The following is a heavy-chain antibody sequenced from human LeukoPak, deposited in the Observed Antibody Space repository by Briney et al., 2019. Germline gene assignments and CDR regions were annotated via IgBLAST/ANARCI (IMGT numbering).Heavy chain of an antibody. CDR1: GGSISSGGYY. D-gene: IGHD3-22*01. V-gene: IGHV4-31*03. CDR3: ARGPYDSSGYYYARVPAHNDY. CDR2: IYYSGST. Sequence: SQTLSPTCTVSGGSISSGGYYWSWIRQHPGKGLEWIGYIYYSGSTYYNPSLKSRVTISVDTSKNQFSLKLSSVTAADTAVYYCARGPYDSSGYYYARVPAHNDYWGQGTLVTVSS. J-gene: IGHJ4*02.